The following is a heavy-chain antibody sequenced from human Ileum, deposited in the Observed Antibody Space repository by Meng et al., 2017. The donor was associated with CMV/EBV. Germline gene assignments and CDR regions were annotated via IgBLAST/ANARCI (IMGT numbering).Heavy chain of an antibody. D-gene: IGHD3-22*01. CDR3: ASGSSGAYRAYCDY. J-gene: IGHJ1*01. CDR1: GGSISSMSYL. V-gene: IGHV4-39*07. CDR2: IHYGGST. Sequence: QRQLQGSGPGRVKPSETLSLTCTVSGGSISSMSYLWGWFRQPPGKGLEWIGSIHYGGSTFYNTSLKSRVTMSIDTSKNHFSLKLNSVTAADTAVYYCASGSSGAYRAYCDYWGQGTLVTVSS.